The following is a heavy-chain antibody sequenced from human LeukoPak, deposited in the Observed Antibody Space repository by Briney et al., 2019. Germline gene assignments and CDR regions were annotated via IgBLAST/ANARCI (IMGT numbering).Heavy chain of an antibody. CDR3: TTDVPSYFGSGSPDC. J-gene: IGHJ4*02. V-gene: IGHV3-21*01. CDR1: GFTFSSYS. Sequence: GGSLRLSCAASGFTFSSYSMNWVRQAPGKGLEWVSSISSSSSYIYYADSVKGRFTISTDNAKNSLYLQMNSLRAEDTAVYYCTTDVPSYFGSGSPDCWGQGTLVTVSS. D-gene: IGHD3-10*01. CDR2: ISSSSSYI.